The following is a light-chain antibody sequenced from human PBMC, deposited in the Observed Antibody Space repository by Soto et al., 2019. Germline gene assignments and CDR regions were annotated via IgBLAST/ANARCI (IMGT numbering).Light chain of an antibody. J-gene: IGKJ1*01. Sequence: DTQMNQSPSTMSASVGDRVTITCRASQSISSWLTWYQQKAGQAPKLLIYKASIVESGVPSRFSGSGSGTEFTLTISSLQPDDSATYYCQQYYYFATFGQGTRVEVK. CDR2: KAS. CDR3: QQYYYFAT. CDR1: QSISSW. V-gene: IGKV1-5*03.